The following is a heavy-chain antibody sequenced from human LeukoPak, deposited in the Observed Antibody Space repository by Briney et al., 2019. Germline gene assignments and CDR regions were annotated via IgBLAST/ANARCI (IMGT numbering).Heavy chain of an antibody. CDR1: GGSINSYY. Sequence: SETLSLTCTVSGGSINSYYWSWIRQPAGKGLEWIGRIYSSGSTNYNPSLKSRVSMSVDTSRNQFSLKLTSVTAADTAVYYCARGGKATVVTMWGQGILVTVSS. J-gene: IGHJ4*02. V-gene: IGHV4-4*07. CDR3: ARGGKATVVTM. D-gene: IGHD4-23*01. CDR2: IYSSGST.